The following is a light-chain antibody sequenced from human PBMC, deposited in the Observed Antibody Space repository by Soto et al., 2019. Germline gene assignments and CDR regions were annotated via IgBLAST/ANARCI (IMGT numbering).Light chain of an antibody. CDR1: QSVLHSSNNKNY. CDR3: QQYFSTPFT. CDR2: WAS. Sequence: DIVMTQSPDSLAVSLGERATINRKSSQSVLHSSNNKNYLAWYQQKPGQPPKLLIYWASTRESGVPDRFSGSGSGTDFTLTISSLQAEDVAVYYCQQYFSTPFTFGPGTKVDIK. V-gene: IGKV4-1*01. J-gene: IGKJ3*01.